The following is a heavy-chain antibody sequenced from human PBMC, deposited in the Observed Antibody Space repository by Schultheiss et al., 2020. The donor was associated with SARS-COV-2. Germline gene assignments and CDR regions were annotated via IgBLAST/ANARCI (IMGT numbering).Heavy chain of an antibody. Sequence: SVKVSCKASGYTFTSYAISWVRQAPGQGLEWMGGIIPIFGTANYAQKFQGRVTITADESTSTAYMELSSLRSEDTAVYYCARGPRNYYDSSGYENWFDPWGQGTLVTVSS. CDR1: GYTFTSYA. J-gene: IGHJ5*02. D-gene: IGHD3-22*01. CDR2: IIPIFGTA. CDR3: ARGPRNYYDSSGYENWFDP. V-gene: IGHV1-69*13.